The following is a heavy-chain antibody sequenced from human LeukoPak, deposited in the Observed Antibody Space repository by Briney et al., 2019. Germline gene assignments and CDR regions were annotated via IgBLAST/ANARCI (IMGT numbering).Heavy chain of an antibody. CDR2: ISAYNGNT. J-gene: IGHJ4*02. D-gene: IGHD6-19*01. V-gene: IGHV1-18*01. Sequence: ASVTVSCKASGYTFTSYGISWVRQAPGQGLEWMGWISAYNGNTNYAQKLQGRVTMTTDTSTSTAYMELRSLRSDDTAVYYCARVPLACSGWYVYYWGQGTLVTVSS. CDR1: GYTFTSYG. CDR3: ARVPLACSGWYVYY.